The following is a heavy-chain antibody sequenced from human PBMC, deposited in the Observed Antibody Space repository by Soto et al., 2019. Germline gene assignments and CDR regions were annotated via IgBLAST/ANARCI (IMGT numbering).Heavy chain of an antibody. V-gene: IGHV6-1*01. D-gene: IGHD6-19*01. CDR2: TYYRFKWYN. CDR1: GDSVSSNSAA. CDR3: ARGAYITGWSGEFDY. J-gene: IGHJ4*02. Sequence: PSQTLSLTCAISGDSVSSNSAAWNWIRQSPSRGLEWLGRTYYRFKWYNDYAVSVRSRITVSPDTSKNHFSLQLRSVTPEDTAVYYCARGAYITGWSGEFDYWGQGTLLTVSS.